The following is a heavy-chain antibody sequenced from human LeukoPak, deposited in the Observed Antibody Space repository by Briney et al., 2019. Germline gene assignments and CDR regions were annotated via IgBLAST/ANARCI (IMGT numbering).Heavy chain of an antibody. CDR3: ARLSVTTLYYFDY. CDR1: GGSISSYY. D-gene: IGHD4-17*01. Sequence: SETLSLTCTVSGGSISSYYWSWIRQPPGKGLEWIGYIYYSGSTNYNPSLKSRVTISVDTSKNQFSLKLSSVTAADTAVYYCARLSVTTLYYFDYWGQGTLVTVSS. CDR2: IYYSGST. J-gene: IGHJ4*02. V-gene: IGHV4-59*08.